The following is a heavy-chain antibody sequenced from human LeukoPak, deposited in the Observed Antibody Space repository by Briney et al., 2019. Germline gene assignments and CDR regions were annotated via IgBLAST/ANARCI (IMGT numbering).Heavy chain of an antibody. Sequence: PGGSLRLSCAASGXTFSSYAMHWVRQAPGKGLEWVAVISYDGSNKYYADSVKGRFTISRDNSKNTLYLQMNSLRAEDTAVYYCARDSYHYGSGSYINYWGQGTLVTVSS. V-gene: IGHV3-30-3*01. J-gene: IGHJ4*02. CDR2: ISYDGSNK. CDR3: ARDSYHYGSGSYINY. D-gene: IGHD3-10*01. CDR1: GXTFSSYA.